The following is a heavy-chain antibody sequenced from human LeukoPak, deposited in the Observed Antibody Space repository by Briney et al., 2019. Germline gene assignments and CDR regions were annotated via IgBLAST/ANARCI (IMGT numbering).Heavy chain of an antibody. V-gene: IGHV5-10-1*01. CDR3: ARHYGSGSPLDH. Sequence: GESPRISCKGSGYSFTNYWITWVRQMPGEGLEWLGRIDPTDSYTNYSPSFQGHVTISADKSISTAYLQWSSLKTSDTAMYYCARHYGSGSPLDHWGQGTLVTVSS. D-gene: IGHD3-10*01. CDR2: IDPTDSYT. J-gene: IGHJ4*02. CDR1: GYSFTNYW.